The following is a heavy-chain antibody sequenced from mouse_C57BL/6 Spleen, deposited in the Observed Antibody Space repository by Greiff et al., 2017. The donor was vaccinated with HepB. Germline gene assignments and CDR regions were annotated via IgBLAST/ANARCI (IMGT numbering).Heavy chain of an antibody. D-gene: IGHD2-4*01. J-gene: IGHJ1*03. CDR1: GYTFTDYE. CDR3: TRYYYEYDDWYFDV. V-gene: IGHV1-15*01. CDR2: IDPETGGT. Sequence: QVQLKQSGAELVRPGASVTLSCKASGYTFTDYEMHWVKQTPVHGLEWIGAIDPETGGTAYNQKFKGKAILTADKSSSTAYMELRNLTSEDSAVYYCTRYYYEYDDWYFDVWGTGTTVTVSS.